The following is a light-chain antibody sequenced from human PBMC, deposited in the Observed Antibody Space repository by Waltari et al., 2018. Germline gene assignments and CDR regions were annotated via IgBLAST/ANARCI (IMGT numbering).Light chain of an antibody. V-gene: IGKV1-12*01. CDR2: GAS. CDR1: PGISNW. CDR3: QQASSFPIT. Sequence: DIQMTQSPSSVSASVGDRVTITCRASPGISNWLAWYQQKPGKAPKLLIYGASSLQTGVAERFSGSGSGTEFTLTISSLQTEDFATYYCQQASSFPITFGPGTKVEIK. J-gene: IGKJ3*01.